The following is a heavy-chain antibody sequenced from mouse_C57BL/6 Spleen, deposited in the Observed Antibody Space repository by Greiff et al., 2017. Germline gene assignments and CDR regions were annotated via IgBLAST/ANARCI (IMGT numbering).Heavy chain of an antibody. CDR1: GYAFRSSW. Sequence: VQLQQSGPELVKPGASVKISCKASGYAFRSSWMNWVKQRPGKGLEWIGRIYPGDGDTNYNGKFKGTATLTADKSSSTAYMQLSSLTSEDSAVYFCARGGYGIPYAMDYWGRGTSVTVSS. CDR2: IYPGDGDT. V-gene: IGHV1-82*01. J-gene: IGHJ4*01. CDR3: ARGGYGIPYAMDY. D-gene: IGHD2-1*01.